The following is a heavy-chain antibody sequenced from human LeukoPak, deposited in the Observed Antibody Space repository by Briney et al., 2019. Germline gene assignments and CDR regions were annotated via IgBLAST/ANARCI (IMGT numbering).Heavy chain of an antibody. CDR2: VSWNSDSI. V-gene: IGHV3-9*01. Sequence: GGSLRLSCATSGFTFDDYAMHWVRQAPGKGLEWVSGVSWNSDSIDYADSVKGRFTISRDNAKNSLYLQMNSLKTEDTALYYCAKDGDILTGYLNWGQGTLVTVSS. CDR1: GFTFDDYA. CDR3: AKDGDILTGYLN. J-gene: IGHJ4*01. D-gene: IGHD3-9*01.